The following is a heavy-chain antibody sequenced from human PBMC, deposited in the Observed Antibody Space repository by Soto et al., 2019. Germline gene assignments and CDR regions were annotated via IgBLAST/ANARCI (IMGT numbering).Heavy chain of an antibody. CDR2: IIPIFGTA. J-gene: IGHJ6*02. Sequence: EASVKVSCKASGGTFSSYAISWVRQAPGQGLEWMGGIIPIFGTANYAQKFQGRVTITADESTSTAYMELSSLRSEDTAVYYCARDPTTAGYYYGMDVWGQGTTVTVSS. CDR3: ARDPTTAGYYYGMDV. CDR1: GGTFSSYA. D-gene: IGHD1-1*01. V-gene: IGHV1-69*13.